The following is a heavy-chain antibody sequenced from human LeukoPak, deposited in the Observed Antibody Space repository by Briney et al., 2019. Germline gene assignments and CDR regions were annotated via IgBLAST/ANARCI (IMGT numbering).Heavy chain of an antibody. V-gene: IGHV1-2*02. CDR2: INPNSGGT. Sequence: ASVKVSCKAFGYTFTGYYMHWVRQAPGQGLEWMGWINPNSGGTNYAQKFQGRVTMTRDTSISTAYMELSRLRSDDTAVYYCARRYGDYVRWFDPWGQGTLVTVSS. CDR3: ARRYGDYVRWFDP. D-gene: IGHD4-17*01. CDR1: GYTFTGYY. J-gene: IGHJ5*02.